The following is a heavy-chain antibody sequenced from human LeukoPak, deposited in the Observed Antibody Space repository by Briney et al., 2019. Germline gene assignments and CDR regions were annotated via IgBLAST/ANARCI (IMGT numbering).Heavy chain of an antibody. V-gene: IGHV3-23*01. Sequence: GGSLRLSCAGSGFIFKNYVMTWVRQAPGKGLDWVSSLSATGDITYYADSVKGRFTVSRDNSNGTVFLQMNSLRAEDTAVYYCAKPRGGDSWAFDVWGQGTMVSVSS. J-gene: IGHJ3*01. CDR3: AKPRGGDSWAFDV. CDR1: GFIFKNYV. CDR2: LSATGDIT. D-gene: IGHD2-21*02.